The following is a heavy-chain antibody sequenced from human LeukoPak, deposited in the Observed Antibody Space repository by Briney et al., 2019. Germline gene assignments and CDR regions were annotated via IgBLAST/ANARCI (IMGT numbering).Heavy chain of an antibody. CDR1: GFTVSSNY. J-gene: IGHJ4*02. CDR3: ARGGGYGGNGDYFDS. Sequence: GSLRLSCAASGFTVSSNYMSWVRQAPGKGLGWGSVIYSGGSTYYADSVKGRFTISRDNSKNTLYLQMNSLRAEDTAVYYCARGGGYGGNGDYFDSWGQGTLVTVSS. D-gene: IGHD4-23*01. V-gene: IGHV3-53*01. CDR2: IYSGGST.